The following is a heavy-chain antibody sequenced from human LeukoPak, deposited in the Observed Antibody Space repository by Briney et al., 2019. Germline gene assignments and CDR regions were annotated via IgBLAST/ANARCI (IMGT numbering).Heavy chain of an antibody. CDR3: AREPYDSSGLDY. CDR2: ISASGGTT. CDR1: GFTFSSYA. Sequence: GGSLRLSCAASGFTFSSYAMSWVRQAPGKGLEWVSGISASGGTTYYADSVKGRFTISRDNAKNSLYLQMNSLRAEDTAVYYCAREPYDSSGLDYWGQGTLVTVSS. J-gene: IGHJ4*02. V-gene: IGHV3-23*01. D-gene: IGHD3-22*01.